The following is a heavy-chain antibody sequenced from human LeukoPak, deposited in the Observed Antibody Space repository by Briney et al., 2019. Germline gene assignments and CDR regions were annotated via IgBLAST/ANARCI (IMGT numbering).Heavy chain of an antibody. CDR1: GFTFSDYY. CDR3: ARRQPLRYLDF. V-gene: IGHV3-11*01. J-gene: IGHJ4*02. Sequence: PGGSLRLSCAASGFTFSDYYMSWIRQAPGEGLEWVSYISSSGSTVYYADSVKGRFTISRNNAKNSVYLELNSLTADDTAVYYCARRQPLRYLDFWGQGTLVTVSS. CDR2: ISSSGSTV. D-gene: IGHD3-9*01.